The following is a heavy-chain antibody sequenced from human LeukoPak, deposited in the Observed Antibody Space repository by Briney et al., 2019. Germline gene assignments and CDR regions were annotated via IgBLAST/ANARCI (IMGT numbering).Heavy chain of an antibody. V-gene: IGHV4-4*09. CDR3: ARLGSYRDF. J-gene: IGHJ4*02. D-gene: IGHD1-26*01. Sequence: SETLSLTCTVSGASISNYYWSWIRQTPEKGLEWMGHIHSSGGNSYYPSLKSRLTLSIDTSRNQLSLKLPSVTAADTAVYFCARLGSYRDFWGQGALVTVSS. CDR2: IHSSGGN. CDR1: GASISNYY.